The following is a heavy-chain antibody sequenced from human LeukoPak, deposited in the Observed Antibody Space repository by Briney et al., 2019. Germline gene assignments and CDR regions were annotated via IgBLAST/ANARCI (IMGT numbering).Heavy chain of an antibody. Sequence: SETLSLTCTVSGXSITTYYWSWIRQPPGKGREWIGYIYHSGSTKYNPSLKSRVTISVDTSKNQFSLRLSSVTAADTAVYYCARQLYDSSGYPFDYWGQGTLVTVSS. CDR3: ARQLYDSSGYPFDY. D-gene: IGHD3-22*01. CDR1: GXSITTYY. J-gene: IGHJ4*02. V-gene: IGHV4-59*08. CDR2: IYHSGST.